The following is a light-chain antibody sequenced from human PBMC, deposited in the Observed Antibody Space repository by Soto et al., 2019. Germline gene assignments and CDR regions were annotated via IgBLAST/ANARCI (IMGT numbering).Light chain of an antibody. CDR3: QQFDDYPFT. CDR1: QSISSY. J-gene: IGKJ3*01. V-gene: IGKV1-39*01. CDR2: AAY. Sequence: DIQMTQSPSSLSASVGDRVTITCRASQSISSYLNWYQQKPGKAHKLLIYAAYSLQSGAQSRFSGSRSGTDFTLTVRSLQPEDFATYYCQQFDDYPFTFGPGTKVDIK.